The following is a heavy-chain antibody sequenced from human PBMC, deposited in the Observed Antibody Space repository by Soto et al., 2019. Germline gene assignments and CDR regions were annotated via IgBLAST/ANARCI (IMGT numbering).Heavy chain of an antibody. CDR1: GFTFDDYT. CDR2: ISWDGGST. J-gene: IGHJ4*02. CDR3: AKDFLPFVGFSGLNDY. Sequence: EVQLVESGGVVVQPGGSLRLSCAASGFTFDDYTMHWVRQAPGKGLEWVSLISWDGGSTYYADSVKGRFTISRDNSKNSLYLQMNSLRTEDTALYYCAKDFLPFVGFSGLNDYWGQGTLVTVSS. D-gene: IGHD2-15*01. V-gene: IGHV3-43*01.